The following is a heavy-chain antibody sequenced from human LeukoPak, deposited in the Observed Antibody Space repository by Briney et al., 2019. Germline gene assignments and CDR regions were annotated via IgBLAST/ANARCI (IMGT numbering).Heavy chain of an antibody. CDR2: ISGSGGST. J-gene: IGHJ4*02. D-gene: IGHD1-7*01. CDR3: AKGRRAPLVGTITKSWIDY. CDR1: GFTFSTYA. Sequence: GGSLRLSCAASGFTFSTYAMHWVRQAPGKGLECVSTISGSGGSTYYADSVKGRFTISRDNSKNTLYLQMNSPRAEDTAVYYCAKGRRAPLVGTITKSWIDYWGQGTLVTVSS. V-gene: IGHV3-23*01.